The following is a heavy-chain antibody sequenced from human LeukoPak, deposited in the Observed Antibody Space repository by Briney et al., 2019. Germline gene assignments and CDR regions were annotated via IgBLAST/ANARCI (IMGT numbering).Heavy chain of an antibody. CDR2: ISVNGGST. D-gene: IGHD5-24*01. V-gene: IGHV3-23*01. CDR1: GFTFSSFA. Sequence: GGSLRLSCAASGFTFSSFALSWVRQAPGKGLEWVSAISVNGGSTYYADSVKGRFTISRDSSKNILYLQMNSLRAEDTAVHYCAKDAGTRDGYNSDFFDFWGQGTLVTVSS. J-gene: IGHJ4*02. CDR3: AKDAGTRDGYNSDFFDF.